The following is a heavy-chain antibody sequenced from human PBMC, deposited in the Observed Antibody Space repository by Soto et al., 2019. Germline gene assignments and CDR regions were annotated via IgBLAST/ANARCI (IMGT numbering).Heavy chain of an antibody. D-gene: IGHD2-21*02. CDR1: GGCINSGRYY. Sequence: PSETLSLACTVSGGCINSGRYYWGWIRQSPGKGREWIGSIYYSGSTYYNPSLTSRVAMSVDTSKNQFSLKLRSVSAADTAVYYCARQRTSVVTQAYFDDWGQGSLVTVS. CDR3: ARQRTSVVTQAYFDD. J-gene: IGHJ4*02. V-gene: IGHV4-39*01. CDR2: IYYSGST.